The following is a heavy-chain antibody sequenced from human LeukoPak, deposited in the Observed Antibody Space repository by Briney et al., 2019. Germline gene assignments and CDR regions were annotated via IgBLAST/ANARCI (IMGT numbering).Heavy chain of an antibody. J-gene: IGHJ4*02. Sequence: GGSLRLSCAASGFTFSDYYMSWIRQAPGKGLEWVSYISSSSYTNYADSVKGRFTISRDNAKNSLYLQVNSLRAEDTAVYYCARGDIMEQFDYWGQGTLVTVSS. CDR2: ISSSSYT. CDR3: ARGDIMEQFDY. V-gene: IGHV3-11*06. D-gene: IGHD5-12*01. CDR1: GFTFSDYY.